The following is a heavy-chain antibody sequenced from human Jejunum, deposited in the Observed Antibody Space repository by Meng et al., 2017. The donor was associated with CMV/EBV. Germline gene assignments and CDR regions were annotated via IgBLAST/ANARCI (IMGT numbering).Heavy chain of an antibody. D-gene: IGHD3-10*01. CDR2: ISCGSTT. CDR3: ARASGFNVYCGEYYFDK. Sequence: EVQLVESGGGLIQPGGSLRVSCAADEFTVNYKYMSWVRQALGKGLEWVSIISCGSTTYYADSLKGRFTSSRDNSKNTLYLQLHILRTEDTAMYYCARASGFNVYCGEYYFDKWGQGTLVTVSS. V-gene: IGHV3-53*01. CDR1: EFTVNYKY. J-gene: IGHJ4*02.